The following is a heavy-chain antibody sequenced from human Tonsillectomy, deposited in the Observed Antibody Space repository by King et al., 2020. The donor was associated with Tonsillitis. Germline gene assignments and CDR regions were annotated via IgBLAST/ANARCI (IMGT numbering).Heavy chain of an antibody. CDR3: ASGRGSSGYNPLDY. CDR1: GFIFSDYA. D-gene: IGHD3-22*01. Sequence: VQLVESGGGVVQPGRSLRLSCAASGFIFSDYAMHWVRQAPGKGLEWVAVISYDGSSKYYADSVKGRFTISRDNSKNTLYLQMNSLRTEDTAVYYCASGRGSSGYNPLDYWGQGTLVTVSS. V-gene: IGHV3-30-3*01. J-gene: IGHJ4*02. CDR2: ISYDGSSK.